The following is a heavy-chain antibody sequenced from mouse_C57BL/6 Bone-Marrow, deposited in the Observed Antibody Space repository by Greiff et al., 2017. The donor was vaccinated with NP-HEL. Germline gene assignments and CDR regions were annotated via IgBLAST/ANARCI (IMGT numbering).Heavy chain of an antibody. CDR2: ISSGGSYT. Sequence: EVKLVESGGDLVKPGGSLKLSCAASGFTFSSYGMSWVRQTPDKRLEWVATISSGGSYTYYPDSVKGRFTISCDNAKNTLYLQMSSLKSEDTAMYYCARLSIYPRNWFAYWGQGTLVTVSA. V-gene: IGHV5-6*01. CDR3: ARLSIYPRNWFAY. D-gene: IGHD2-3*01. J-gene: IGHJ3*01. CDR1: GFTFSSYG.